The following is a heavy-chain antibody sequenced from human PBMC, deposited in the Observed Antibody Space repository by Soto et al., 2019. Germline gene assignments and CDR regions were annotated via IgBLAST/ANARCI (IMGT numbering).Heavy chain of an antibody. CDR2: ISYDGSNK. V-gene: IGHV3-30*18. CDR3: AKGSITMIVVVHDAFDI. D-gene: IGHD3-22*01. Sequence: WGSLRLSCAASGFAFSSYGMHWVRQAPGKGLEWVAVISYDGSNKYYADSVKGRFTISRDNSKNTLYLQMNSLRAEDTAVYYCAKGSITMIVVVHDAFDIWGQGTMVPVSS. J-gene: IGHJ3*02. CDR1: GFAFSSYG.